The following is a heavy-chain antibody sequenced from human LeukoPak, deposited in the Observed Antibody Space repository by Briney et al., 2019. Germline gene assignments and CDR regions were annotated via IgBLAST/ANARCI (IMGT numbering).Heavy chain of an antibody. D-gene: IGHD6-13*01. Sequence: GASVKVSCKASGGTFSSYAISWVRQAPGQGLEWMGGIIPIFGTANYAQKFQGRVTITADESTSTAYMELSSLRSEDTAVYYCATWGSSSSPLPDMDVWGQGTKVTVSS. CDR2: IIPIFGTA. CDR1: GGTFSSYA. V-gene: IGHV1-69*01. J-gene: IGHJ6*02. CDR3: ATWGSSSSPLPDMDV.